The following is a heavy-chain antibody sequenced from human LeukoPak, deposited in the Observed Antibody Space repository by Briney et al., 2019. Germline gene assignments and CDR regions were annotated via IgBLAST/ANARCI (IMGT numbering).Heavy chain of an antibody. J-gene: IGHJ4*02. V-gene: IGHV1-2*02. CDR2: INPNSGGT. D-gene: IGHD5-24*01. CDR3: AREGRNGYNEGYFDY. Sequence: ASVKVSCKASGYIFTGYYMHWVRQAPGQGLDWMGWINPNSGGTKYAQNFQGRVTLTTDTSINTAYMELSSLRSDDTAVYYCAREGRNGYNEGYFDYWGQGTLVTVSS. CDR1: GYIFTGYY.